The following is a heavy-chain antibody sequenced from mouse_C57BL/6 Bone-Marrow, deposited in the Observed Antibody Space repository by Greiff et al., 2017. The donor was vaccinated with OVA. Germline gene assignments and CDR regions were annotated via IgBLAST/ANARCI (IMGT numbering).Heavy chain of an antibody. CDR1: GFTFSSYA. D-gene: IGHD2-3*01. CDR2: ISSGGDYI. V-gene: IGHV5-9-1*02. Sequence: EVKLVESGEGLVKPGGSLKLSCAASGFTFSSYAMSWVRQTPEKRLEWVAYISSGGDYIYYADTVKGRFTISRDNARNTLYLQMSSLKSEDTAMYYCTREVYDYGYFDVWGTGTTVTVSS. J-gene: IGHJ1*03. CDR3: TREVYDYGYFDV.